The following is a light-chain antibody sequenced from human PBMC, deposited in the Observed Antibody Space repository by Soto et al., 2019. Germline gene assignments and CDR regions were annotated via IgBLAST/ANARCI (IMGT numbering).Light chain of an antibody. CDR2: HSS. CDR3: QHYNSYGT. CDR1: QGISNS. J-gene: IGKJ1*01. V-gene: IGKV1-5*01. Sequence: DIQMTQSPSSVSASVGDRVTITCRASQGISNSLAWYQQKPGKAPKILIYHSSSLETGVPSRFSGSGSGTEFTLTISSLQPDDFATYYCQHYNSYGTFGQGTKVDIK.